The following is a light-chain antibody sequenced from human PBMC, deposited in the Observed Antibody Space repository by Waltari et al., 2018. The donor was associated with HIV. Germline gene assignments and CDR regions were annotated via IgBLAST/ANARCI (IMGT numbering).Light chain of an antibody. CDR1: QSVTSNY. J-gene: IGKJ4*01. Sequence: EIVLTQSPGTLSLSPGERATLYCRASQSVTSNYLAWYQQKPGQAPRLLIFAASSRATGIPDRISGSGSGTDFSLTISRLEPEDFAVYYCQQYDSSPLTFGGGTKVEIK. CDR3: QQYDSSPLT. V-gene: IGKV3-20*01. CDR2: AAS.